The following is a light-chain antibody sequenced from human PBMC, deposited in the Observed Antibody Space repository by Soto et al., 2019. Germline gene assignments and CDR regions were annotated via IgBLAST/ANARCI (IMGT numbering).Light chain of an antibody. CDR2: GVF. CDR3: QQRYSTPPT. V-gene: IGKV1-39*01. J-gene: IGKJ2*01. CDR1: QSINTY. Sequence: DIQMTQSPSSLSASVGDRVTITCRASQSINTYLNWYQQKPGKVPKLLIYGVFSLESWVQSRFSGSGSGTDFSLTISSLQPEDFAVYYCQQRYSTPPTFGQGTKVE.